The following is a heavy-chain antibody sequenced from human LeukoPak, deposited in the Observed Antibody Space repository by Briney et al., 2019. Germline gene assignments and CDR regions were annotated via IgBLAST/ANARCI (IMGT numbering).Heavy chain of an antibody. CDR1: GGSISSDSYY. J-gene: IGHJ4*02. CDR3: ARCTITPYYFDY. Sequence: SETLPLTCTVSGGSISSDSYYWSWIRQPAGKGLEWIGRIYTSGSTNYSPSLKSRVTISVDTSKNQFSLKLSSVTAADTAVYYCARCTITPYYFDYWGQGTLVTVSS. D-gene: IGHD5-12*01. V-gene: IGHV4-61*02. CDR2: IYTSGST.